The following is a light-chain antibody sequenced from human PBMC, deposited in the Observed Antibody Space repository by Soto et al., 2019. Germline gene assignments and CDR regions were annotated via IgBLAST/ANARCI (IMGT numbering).Light chain of an antibody. J-gene: IGKJ4*01. Sequence: VMKRSPASRAGSAGRTRRLPCRASQSVSSDLAWYQHKPGQAPRLLIYGASSRATGIPVRFSFSGCGTETTHTCGILQSEDAPVYSCQHYKNRPVAFGGGTKVDIK. CDR3: QHYKNRPVA. CDR2: GAS. CDR1: QSVSSD. V-gene: IGKV3-15*01.